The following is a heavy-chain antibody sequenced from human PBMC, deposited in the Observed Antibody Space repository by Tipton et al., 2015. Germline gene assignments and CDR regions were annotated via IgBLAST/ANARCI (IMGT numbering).Heavy chain of an antibody. J-gene: IGHJ2*01. Sequence: TLSLTCTVSGGSISSYYWNWTRQPPGKGLEGIGSFHYTGTTSYNPPLKSRVPISGNTSNNQFPLSLSSVTAADTAVYCCAKEVTRHDDFWTGYSNPNWYFDLWGRGTLVTVSS. V-gene: IGHV4-59*12. CDR2: FHYTGTT. CDR1: GGSISSYY. CDR3: AKEVTRHDDFWTGYSNPNWYFDL. D-gene: IGHD3/OR15-3a*01.